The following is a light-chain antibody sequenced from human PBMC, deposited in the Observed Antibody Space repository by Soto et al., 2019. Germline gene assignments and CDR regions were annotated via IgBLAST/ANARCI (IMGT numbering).Light chain of an antibody. CDR2: GAP. V-gene: IGKV3-15*01. CDR1: QSISSN. CDR3: QQYNNWPT. J-gene: IGKJ3*01. Sequence: EIVMTQSPATLSVSPGERATLSCRASQSISSNLAWYQQKPGQAPRLLIYGAPTRATGIPARFSGSGSATEFTLTISSLQSEDFAVYYCQQYNNWPTFGPGTKVDIK.